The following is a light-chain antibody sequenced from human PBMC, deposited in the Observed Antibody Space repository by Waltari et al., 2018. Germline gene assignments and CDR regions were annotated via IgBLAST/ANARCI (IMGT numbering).Light chain of an antibody. V-gene: IGKV1-39*01. CDR3: QQSYMTPRT. CDR2: AAS. J-gene: IGKJ1*01. Sequence: DIQMTQSPPSLSASVGDGGTITCRESQTISSYLNWYQEKRGKAPKLLISAASRLQSGVPSRFNASGFGTDFTLTISSLHPEDFAIYYCQQSYMTPRTFGRGTKVEV. CDR1: QTISSY.